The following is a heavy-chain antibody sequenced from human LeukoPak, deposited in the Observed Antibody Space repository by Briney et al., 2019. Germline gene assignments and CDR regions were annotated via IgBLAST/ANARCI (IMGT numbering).Heavy chain of an antibody. D-gene: IGHD2-2*01. V-gene: IGHV1-69*05. CDR2: TIPIFGAA. CDR1: GGTFSSYG. Sequence: ASVKVSCKASGGTFSSYGISWVRQAPGQWLEWMGGTIPIFGAAQHAQKFQGRVTFITDESTSTAYMELSSLRSEDTAVYFCARDLLPAAIGFDALDLWGQGTMVTVSS. CDR3: ARDLLPAAIGFDALDL. J-gene: IGHJ3*01.